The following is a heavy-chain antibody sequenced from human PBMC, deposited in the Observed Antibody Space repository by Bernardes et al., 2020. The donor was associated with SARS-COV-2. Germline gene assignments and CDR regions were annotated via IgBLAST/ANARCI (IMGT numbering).Heavy chain of an antibody. J-gene: IGHJ4*02. CDR3: AREEAIFGLDPLPYYFDY. CDR1: GGSINSANW. D-gene: IGHD3-3*01. Sequence: TQSLTCAVSGGSINSANWWSWVRQPPGGGLEWIGEIFHTGNTKYNPSLESRVSISLDKSKNQFSLKLTSVTAADTAVYFCAREEAIFGLDPLPYYFDYWGQGTLVTVSS. CDR2: IFHTGNT. V-gene: IGHV4-4*01.